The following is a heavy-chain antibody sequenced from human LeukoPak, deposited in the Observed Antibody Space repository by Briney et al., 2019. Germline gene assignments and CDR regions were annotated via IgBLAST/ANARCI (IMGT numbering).Heavy chain of an antibody. CDR2: ISDNGGST. V-gene: IGHV3-23*01. CDR3: AKPPPDSSSWLFDY. CDR1: GFTFSTYA. Sequence: GGSLRLSCAASGFTFSTYAMSWVRQAPGKGLEWVSTISDNGGSTYYADSVKGRFTISRDNSKNTLYLQMNSLGVEDTAVYYCAKPPPDSSSWLFDYWGQGTLVTVSS. J-gene: IGHJ4*02. D-gene: IGHD6-13*01.